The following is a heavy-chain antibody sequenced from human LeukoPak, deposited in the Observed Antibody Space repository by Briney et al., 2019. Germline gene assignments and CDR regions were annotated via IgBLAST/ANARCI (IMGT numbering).Heavy chain of an antibody. CDR3: ARRLGYCSSTSCYFDY. J-gene: IGHJ4*02. CDR2: IYYSVNT. V-gene: IGHV4-39*01. CDR1: GGSISSSSYY. D-gene: IGHD2-2*01. Sequence: SETLSLTCTVSGGSISSSSYYWVWIRQPPGQGLEGIVSIYYSVNTYYNPSIKSRVTISVYTSKNQFSLKLSSVTAADTAVYYCARRLGYCSSTSCYFDYWGQGTLVTVSS.